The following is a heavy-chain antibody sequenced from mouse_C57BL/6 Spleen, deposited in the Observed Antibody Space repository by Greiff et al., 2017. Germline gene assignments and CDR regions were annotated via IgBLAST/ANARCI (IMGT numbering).Heavy chain of an antibody. D-gene: IGHD2-1*01. CDR1: GYSITSGYY. Sequence: ESGPGLVKPSQSLSLTCSVTGYSITSGYYWNWIRQFPGNKLEWMGYISYDGSNNYNPSLKNRISITRDTSKNQFFLKLNSVTTEDTATYYCARHGNYWYFDVWGTGTTVTVSS. V-gene: IGHV3-6*01. J-gene: IGHJ1*03. CDR3: ARHGNYWYFDV. CDR2: ISYDGSN.